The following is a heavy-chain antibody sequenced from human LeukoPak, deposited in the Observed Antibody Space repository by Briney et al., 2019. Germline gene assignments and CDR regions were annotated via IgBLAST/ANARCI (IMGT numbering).Heavy chain of an antibody. Sequence: PSETLSLTCTVSGGSISGSYWNWIRQPPGKGLEWIGQIYYSGSTNYNPSLKSRVTISVDTSKNQFSLKLSSVTAADTAVYYCGRGGLMRDAFDIWGQGTMVTVSS. V-gene: IGHV4-59*08. CDR2: IYYSGST. J-gene: IGHJ3*02. D-gene: IGHD3-16*01. CDR1: GGSISGSY. CDR3: GRGGLMRDAFDI.